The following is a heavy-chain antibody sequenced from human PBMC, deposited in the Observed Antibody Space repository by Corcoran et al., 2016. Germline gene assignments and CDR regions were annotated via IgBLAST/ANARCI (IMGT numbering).Heavy chain of an antibody. CDR1: GFTFSNAW. Sequence: EVQLVESGGGLVKPGGSLRLSCAASGFTFSNAWMNWVRQAPGKGLEWVGRIKSKTDGGTTDYAAPVKGRFTISREDSKNTLYLQMNSLKSEDTAVYYCTTGSSSGWGLDYWGQGTLVTVSS. D-gene: IGHD6-19*01. V-gene: IGHV3-15*07. J-gene: IGHJ4*02. CDR2: IKSKTDGGTT. CDR3: TTGSSSGWGLDY.